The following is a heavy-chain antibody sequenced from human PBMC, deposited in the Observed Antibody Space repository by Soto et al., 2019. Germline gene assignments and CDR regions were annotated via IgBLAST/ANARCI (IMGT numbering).Heavy chain of an antibody. J-gene: IGHJ4*02. CDR3: ARGSQLPGDGGSWYWIPFDY. Sequence: QVQLVESGGGVVQPGRSLRLSCAASGFTFSSYAMHWVRQAPGKGLEWVAVISYDGSNKYYADSVKGRFTISRDNSKNTLYLQMNSLRAEDTAVYYCARGSQLPGDGGSWYWIPFDYWGQGTLVTVSS. CDR1: GFTFSSYA. CDR2: ISYDGSNK. D-gene: IGHD6-13*01. V-gene: IGHV3-30-3*01.